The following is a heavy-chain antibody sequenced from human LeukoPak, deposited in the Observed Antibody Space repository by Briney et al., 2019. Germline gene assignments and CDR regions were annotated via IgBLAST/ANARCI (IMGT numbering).Heavy chain of an antibody. D-gene: IGHD3-10*01. J-gene: IGHJ4*02. CDR3: ARVFGHYYGSGSYYIRRTYYFDY. V-gene: IGHV1-18*01. Sequence: GASVKVSCKTSGYTFTSYGISWVRQAPGQGLEWMGWISAYNGNTNYAQKLQGRVTMTTDTSTSTAYMELRSLRSDDTAVYYCARVFGHYYGSGSYYIRRTYYFDYWGQGTLVTVSS. CDR1: GYTFTSYG. CDR2: ISAYNGNT.